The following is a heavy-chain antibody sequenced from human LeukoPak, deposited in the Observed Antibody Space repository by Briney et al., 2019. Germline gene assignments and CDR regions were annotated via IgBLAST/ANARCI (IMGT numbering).Heavy chain of an antibody. Sequence: GGSLRLSCAASGFTFSSYAMSWVRQAPGKGLEWVSAISGSGGSTYYADSVKGRFTIPRDNSKSTLYLQMNSLRAEDTAVYYCAKYRSSWNGDFDYWGQGTLVTVSS. J-gene: IGHJ4*02. V-gene: IGHV3-23*01. CDR1: GFTFSSYA. CDR3: AKYRSSWNGDFDY. CDR2: ISGSGGST. D-gene: IGHD6-13*01.